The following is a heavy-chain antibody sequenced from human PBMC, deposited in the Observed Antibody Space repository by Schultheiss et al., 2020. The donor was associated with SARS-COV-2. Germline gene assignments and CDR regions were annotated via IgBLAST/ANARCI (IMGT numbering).Heavy chain of an antibody. CDR1: GGSISSYY. J-gene: IGHJ4*02. V-gene: IGHV4-4*07. D-gene: IGHD3-22*01. Sequence: SETLSLTCTVSGGSISSYYWSWIRQPAGKGLEWIGRIYTSGSTNYNPSLKSRVTMSVDTSKNQFSLKLSSVTAADTAVYYCAREGPRGYYDSSGYFDYWGQGTLVTVSS. CDR2: IYTSGST. CDR3: AREGPRGYYDSSGYFDY.